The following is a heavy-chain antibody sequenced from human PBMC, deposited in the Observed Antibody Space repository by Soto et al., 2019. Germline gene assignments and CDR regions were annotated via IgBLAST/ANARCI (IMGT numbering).Heavy chain of an antibody. D-gene: IGHD7-27*01. CDR3: ARVRLGIKAFDI. Sequence: GGSLRLSCAASGFTFSSYWMSWVRQAPGKGLEWVANIKQDGSEKYYVDSVKGRFTIARDNAKNSLYLQVNSLRAEDTAVYYCARVRLGIKAFDIWGQGTMVTVSS. CDR1: GFTFSSYW. V-gene: IGHV3-7*03. J-gene: IGHJ3*02. CDR2: IKQDGSEK.